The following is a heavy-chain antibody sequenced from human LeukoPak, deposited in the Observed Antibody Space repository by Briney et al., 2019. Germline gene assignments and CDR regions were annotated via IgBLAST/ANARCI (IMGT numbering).Heavy chain of an antibody. Sequence: PGGSLRLSCAASGFTFSSYGMHWVRQAPGKGLEWVAVISYDGSNKYYADSVKGRFTISRDNAKNSLYLQMNSLRAEDTAVYYCARGAYFDWLSAFDYWGQGTLVTVSS. CDR1: GFTFSSYG. CDR3: ARGAYFDWLSAFDY. J-gene: IGHJ4*02. CDR2: ISYDGSNK. D-gene: IGHD3-9*01. V-gene: IGHV3-30*03.